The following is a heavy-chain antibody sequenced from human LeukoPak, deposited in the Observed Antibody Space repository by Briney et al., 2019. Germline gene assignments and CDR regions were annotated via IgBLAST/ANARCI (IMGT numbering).Heavy chain of an antibody. D-gene: IGHD3-22*01. CDR1: GGSISSGGYS. CDR3: ARRGDYYDSSGYSRLVFDY. V-gene: IGHV4-30-4*07. J-gene: IGHJ4*02. CDR2: IYYSGST. Sequence: PSETLSLTCAVSGGSISSGGYSWSWIRQPPGKGLEWIGYIYYSGSTYYNPSLKSRVTISVDTSKNQFSLKLSSVTAADTAVYYCARRGDYYDSSGYSRLVFDYWGQGTLVTVSS.